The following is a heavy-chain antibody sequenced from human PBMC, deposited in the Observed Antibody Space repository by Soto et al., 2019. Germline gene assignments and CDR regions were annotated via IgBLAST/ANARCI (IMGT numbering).Heavy chain of an antibody. CDR3: AKDSCSSGWLCYYYYYMDV. Sequence: GSLRLSCAASGFTFSSYDMHWVRQATGKGLEWVSAIGTAGDTYYAGSVKGRFTISRENAKNSLYLQMNSLRAEDTAVYYCAKDSCSSGWLCYYYYYMDVWGKGTTVTVSS. CDR1: GFTFSSYD. D-gene: IGHD6-19*01. CDR2: IGTAGDT. J-gene: IGHJ6*03. V-gene: IGHV3-13*01.